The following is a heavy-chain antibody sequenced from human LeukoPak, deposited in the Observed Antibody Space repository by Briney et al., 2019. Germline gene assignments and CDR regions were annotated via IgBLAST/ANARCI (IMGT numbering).Heavy chain of an antibody. D-gene: IGHD2-15*01. CDR1: GFTFDEYG. Sequence: GGSLRLSCAASGFTFDEYGMSWVRQAPGKGLEWVSGINWNCGSTGYADSVKGRFTSFRDNAKSSLYLQMNRLRAEDTALYYCVREVGYCSGGSCRPYYYYYYMDVWGKGTTVTVSS. J-gene: IGHJ6*03. CDR2: INWNCGST. CDR3: VREVGYCSGGSCRPYYYYYYMDV. V-gene: IGHV3-20*04.